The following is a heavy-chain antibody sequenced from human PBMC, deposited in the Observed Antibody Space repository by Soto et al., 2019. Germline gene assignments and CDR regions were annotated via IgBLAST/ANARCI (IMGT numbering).Heavy chain of an antibody. CDR3: TRDRSGTMLF. V-gene: IGHV3-7*01. CDR1: GFTFSNYW. D-gene: IGHD1-7*01. J-gene: IGHJ4*02. CDR2: MNQDGSER. Sequence: EVQLVGSGGGLVQPGGSLRLSCTASGFTFSNYWMSWVRQAPGEGLEWVANMNQDGSERYYVDSVKGRFTISRDNAKNSLYLQVSSLRAEDTAIYYCTRDRSGTMLFWGQGTLVTVSS.